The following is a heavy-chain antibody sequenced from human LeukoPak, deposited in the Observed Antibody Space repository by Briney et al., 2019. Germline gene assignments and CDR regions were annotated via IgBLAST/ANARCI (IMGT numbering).Heavy chain of an antibody. CDR2: INTDGSST. CDR3: AREYCTKTSCFNY. J-gene: IGHJ4*02. Sequence: GGSLRLSCAASGFTFSNYWMHWVRHAPGKGLVWVSRINTDGSSTNYADSVKSRFTISRDNAKNTLYLQMSSLRAEDTAVYYCAREYCTKTSCFNYWGQGTLVTISS. V-gene: IGHV3-74*01. CDR1: GFTFSNYW. D-gene: IGHD2-2*01.